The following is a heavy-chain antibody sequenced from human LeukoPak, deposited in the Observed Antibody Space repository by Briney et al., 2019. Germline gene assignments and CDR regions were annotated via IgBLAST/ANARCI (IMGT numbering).Heavy chain of an antibody. D-gene: IGHD4-17*01. J-gene: IGHJ4*02. CDR1: GYTFYYYG. Sequence: ASVKVSCKASGYTFYYYGISWVRQAPGQGLEWMGWISAYNGNTNYAQKLQGRVTMTTDTSTSTAYMELRSLRSDDTAVYYCARVWEDGDADYWGQGTLVTVSS. CDR2: ISAYNGNT. CDR3: ARVWEDGDADY. V-gene: IGHV1-18*01.